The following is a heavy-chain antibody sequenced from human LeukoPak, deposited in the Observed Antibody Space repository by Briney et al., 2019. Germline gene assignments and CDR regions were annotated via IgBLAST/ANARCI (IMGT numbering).Heavy chain of an antibody. J-gene: IGHJ4*02. V-gene: IGHV3-23*01. D-gene: IGHD3-3*01. CDR1: GFMFEDNG. CDR2: ISGSGGST. Sequence: GGSLRLSCAASGFMFEDNGMSWVRQAPGKGLEWVSAISGSGGSTYYADSVKGRFTISRDNSKNTLYLQMNSLRAEDTAVYYCAKSYDFWSGYAADYWGQGTLVTVSS. CDR3: AKSYDFWSGYAADY.